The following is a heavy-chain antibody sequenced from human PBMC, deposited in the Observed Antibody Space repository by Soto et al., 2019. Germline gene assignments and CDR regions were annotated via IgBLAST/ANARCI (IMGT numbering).Heavy chain of an antibody. CDR3: ARVGHGWNSAFEY. CDR2: IWYDGSDK. J-gene: IGHJ4*02. D-gene: IGHD1-7*01. Sequence: QVQLVEAGGGVVQPGRSLRLSCAASGFTFSSYGMHWVRQAPGKGLEWVAIIWYDGSDKYYADSVKCRFTISRDNSNNTLYLQMNSLRAEDTAVYYCARVGHGWNSAFEYWGQGTLVTVSS. CDR1: GFTFSSYG. V-gene: IGHV3-33*01.